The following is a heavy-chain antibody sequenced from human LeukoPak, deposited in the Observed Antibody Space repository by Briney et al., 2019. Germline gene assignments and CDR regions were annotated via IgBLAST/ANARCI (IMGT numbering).Heavy chain of an antibody. D-gene: IGHD3-9*01. CDR3: ARLGIDYDILTGYIPDAFDI. V-gene: IGHV4-30-4*01. CDR1: GGSISSVDYY. CDR2: IYYSGST. J-gene: IGHJ3*02. Sequence: SETLSLTCTVSGGSISSVDYYWSWVRQPPGKGLEWIGYIYYSGSTYYDPSLKSRVMISVDASKNQFSLKLSSVTAADTAVYYCARLGIDYDILTGYIPDAFDIWGQGTMVTVSS.